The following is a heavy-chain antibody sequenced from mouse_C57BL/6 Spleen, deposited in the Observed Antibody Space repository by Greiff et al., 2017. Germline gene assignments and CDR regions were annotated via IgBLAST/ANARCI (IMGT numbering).Heavy chain of an antibody. CDR2: ISSGGSYT. Sequence: EVKLMESGGDLVKPGGSLKLSCAASGFTFSSYGMSWVRQTPDKRLEWVATISSGGSYTYYPDSVKGRFTISRDNAKNTLYLQMSSLKSEDTAMYYCARHVTAHYAMDYWGQGTSVTVSS. J-gene: IGHJ4*01. CDR1: GFTFSSYG. D-gene: IGHD2-1*01. V-gene: IGHV5-6*01. CDR3: ARHVTAHYAMDY.